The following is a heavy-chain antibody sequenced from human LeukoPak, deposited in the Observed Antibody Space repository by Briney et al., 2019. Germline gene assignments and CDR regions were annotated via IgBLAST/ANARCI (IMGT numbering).Heavy chain of an antibody. CDR1: GFTFSNAW. CDR3: TGFYQLPIFYYYYYYMDV. Sequence: GGSLRLSCAASGFTFSNAWMSWVRQAPGKGLEWVGRIKSKTDGGTTDYAAPVKGRFTISRDDSKNTLYLQMNSLKTEDTAVYYCTGFYQLPIFYYYYYYMDVWGKGTTVTVSS. J-gene: IGHJ6*03. D-gene: IGHD2-2*01. CDR2: IKSKTDGGTT. V-gene: IGHV3-15*01.